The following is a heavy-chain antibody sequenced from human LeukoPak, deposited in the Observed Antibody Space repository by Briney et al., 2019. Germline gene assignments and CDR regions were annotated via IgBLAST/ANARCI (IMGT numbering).Heavy chain of an antibody. CDR2: IYPDDSDT. CDR1: GYSFTNYW. J-gene: IGHJ6*03. CDR3: ARYYYSMDV. V-gene: IGHV5-51*01. Sequence: GESLKISCKSSGYSFTNYWIGWVRQMPGKGLEWMGIIYPDDSDTRYSPSFQGQVTISVDKSISTAYLQWSSLKASDTAMYYCARYYYSMDVWGKGTTVTISS.